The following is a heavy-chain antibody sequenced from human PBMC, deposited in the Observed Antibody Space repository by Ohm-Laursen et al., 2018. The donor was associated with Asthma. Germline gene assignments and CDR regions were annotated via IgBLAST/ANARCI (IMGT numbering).Heavy chain of an antibody. CDR3: ARKFSSGWLFDF. CDR1: GFTFSSYA. J-gene: IGHJ4*02. CDR2: IYSGGTT. V-gene: IGHV3-23*01. D-gene: IGHD6-19*01. Sequence: SLRLSCTASGFTFSSYAMGWVRQAPGKGLEWVSAIYSGGTTYYADSVRGRFTISRDNSKNTLYLQMNSLRAEDTAVYYCARKFSSGWLFDFWGQGTLVTVSS.